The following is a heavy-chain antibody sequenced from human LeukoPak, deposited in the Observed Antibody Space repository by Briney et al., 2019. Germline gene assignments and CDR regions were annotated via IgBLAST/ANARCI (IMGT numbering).Heavy chain of an antibody. CDR1: GGTFSSYA. CDR3: ASKEAYCSGGSCYLTASDYYYGMDV. D-gene: IGHD2-15*01. CDR2: IIPIFGTA. Sequence: GASVKVSCKASGGTFSSYAISWVRQAPGQGLEWMGGIIPIFGTANYAQKFQGRVTITADESTSTAYMELSSLRSEDTAVYYCASKEAYCSGGSCYLTASDYYYGMDVWGQGTTVTVSS. V-gene: IGHV1-69*13. J-gene: IGHJ6*02.